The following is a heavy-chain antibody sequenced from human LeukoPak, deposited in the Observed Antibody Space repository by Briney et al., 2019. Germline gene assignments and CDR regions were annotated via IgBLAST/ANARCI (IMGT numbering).Heavy chain of an antibody. CDR1: GYPFTSYY. J-gene: IGHJ5*02. D-gene: IGHD2-2*01. CDR2: IHPSGGST. Sequence: ASVKVSCKASGYPFTSYYMHWVPQAPGQGLEWMGIIHPSGGSTSYAQKFQGRVTMTRDTSTSTVYMELSSLRSEDTAVYYCARGNIVVVPAAIAYWFDPWGQGTLVTVSS. V-gene: IGHV1-46*01. CDR3: ARGNIVVVPAAIAYWFDP.